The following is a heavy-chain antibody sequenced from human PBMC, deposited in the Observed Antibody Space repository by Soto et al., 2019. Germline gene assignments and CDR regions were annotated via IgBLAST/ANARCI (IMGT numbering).Heavy chain of an antibody. V-gene: IGHV3-33*01. J-gene: IGHJ4*02. CDR1: GFTFSSYG. Sequence: GGSLRLSCAASGFTFSSYGMHWVRQAPGKGLEWVAVIWYDGSNKYYADSVKGRFTISRDNSKNTLYLQMNSLRAEDTAVYYCARDRWEPPGIDYWGQGTLVTVSS. D-gene: IGHD1-26*01. CDR3: ARDRWEPPGIDY. CDR2: IWYDGSNK.